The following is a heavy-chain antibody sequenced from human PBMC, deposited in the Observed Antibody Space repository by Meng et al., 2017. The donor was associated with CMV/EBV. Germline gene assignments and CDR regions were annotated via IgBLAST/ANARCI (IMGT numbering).Heavy chain of an antibody. Sequence: GPLRLSCAVYGGSFSGYYWSWIRQPPGKGLEWIGEINHSGSTNYNPSLTSRVTISVDTSKNQFSLKLSSVTAADTAVYYCARDRSPRPYYFDYWGQGTLVTVSS. CDR3: ARDRSPRPYYFDY. D-gene: IGHD6-6*01. CDR2: INHSGST. V-gene: IGHV4-34*01. CDR1: GGSFSGYY. J-gene: IGHJ4*02.